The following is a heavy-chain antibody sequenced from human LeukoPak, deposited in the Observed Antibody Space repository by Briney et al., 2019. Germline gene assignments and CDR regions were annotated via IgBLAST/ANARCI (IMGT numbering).Heavy chain of an antibody. CDR2: IYYSGST. J-gene: IGHJ3*02. CDR3: ARDGQAPGTDAFDI. V-gene: IGHV4-59*12. CDR1: GGSISSYY. Sequence: SETLSLTCTVSGGSISSYYWSWIRQPPGKGLEWIGYIYYSGSTYYNPSLKSRVTISVDTSKNQFSLKLSSVTAADTAVYYCARDGQAPGTDAFDIWGQGTMVTVSS.